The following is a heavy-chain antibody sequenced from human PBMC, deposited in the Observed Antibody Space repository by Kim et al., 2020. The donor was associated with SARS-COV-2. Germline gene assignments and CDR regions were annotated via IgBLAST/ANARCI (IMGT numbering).Heavy chain of an antibody. J-gene: IGHJ4*02. V-gene: IGHV1-3*01. CDR2: INAGNGDT. Sequence: ASVKVSCKASGYTFSNYAMHWVRQAPGQRLEWMGWINAGNGDTTYLRKFQGRVTITRDTSAYSVYVELSSLTSEDTAVYYCARSDVPRNGWNGNVDQWGQGTLVTVSS. CDR3: ARSDVPRNGWNGNVDQ. D-gene: IGHD6-19*01. CDR1: GYTFSNYA.